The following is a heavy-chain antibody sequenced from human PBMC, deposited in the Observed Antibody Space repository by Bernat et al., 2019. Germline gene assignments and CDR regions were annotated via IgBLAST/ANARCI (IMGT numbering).Heavy chain of an antibody. CDR3: ARDGGLRNYYFDY. D-gene: IGHD4-17*01. Sequence: QVQLVESGGGVVQPGRSLRLSCAASGFTFSSYGMHWVRQAPGKGLEWVAVIWYDGSNKYYADSVKGRFTISRDNSKNTLYLQMNSLRAEDTAVYYCARDGGLRNYYFDYWGQGTLVTVSS. CDR1: GFTFSSYG. J-gene: IGHJ4*02. V-gene: IGHV3-33*01. CDR2: IWYDGSNK.